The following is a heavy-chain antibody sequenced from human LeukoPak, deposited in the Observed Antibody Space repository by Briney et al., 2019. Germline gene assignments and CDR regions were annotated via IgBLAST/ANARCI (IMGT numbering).Heavy chain of an antibody. J-gene: IGHJ4*02. CDR2: ILFDDTIK. D-gene: IGHD7-27*01. Sequence: PGKSLRLSCAASGFTFSTYTFNWVRQAPGQGLEWVALILFDDTIKYYADSVKGRFTISRDKSNNTVYLQMNSLRAEDTAVYYCVRDAMGTANNYGDFWGQGTLVTVSS. CDR3: VRDAMGTANNYGDF. CDR1: GFTFSTYT. V-gene: IGHV3-33*05.